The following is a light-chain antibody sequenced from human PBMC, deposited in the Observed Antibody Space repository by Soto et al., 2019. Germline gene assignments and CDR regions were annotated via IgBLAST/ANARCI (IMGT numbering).Light chain of an antibody. V-gene: IGKV1-5*03. Sequence: DIQMTQTPSPLYASVGDGVPITRRPSQSISSWLAWYQQKPGKAPKLLIYKASSLESGVPSRFSGSGSGTEFTLTISSLQPDDFATYYCQQYNSYSWTFGQGTKVDIK. CDR3: QQYNSYSWT. J-gene: IGKJ1*01. CDR1: QSISSW. CDR2: KAS.